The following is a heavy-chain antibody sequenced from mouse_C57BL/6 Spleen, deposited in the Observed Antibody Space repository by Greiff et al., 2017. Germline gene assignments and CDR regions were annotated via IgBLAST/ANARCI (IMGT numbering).Heavy chain of an antibody. J-gene: IGHJ4*01. CDR2: IHPNSGST. CDR1: GYTFTSYW. V-gene: IGHV1-64*01. CDR3: ARCGYSQVYAMDY. D-gene: IGHD2-3*01. Sequence: QVQLQQPGAELVKPGASVKLSCKASGYTFTSYWMHWVKQRPGQGLEWLGMIHPNSGSTNYNEKFKSNATLTVDKSSSTAYMQLSSLTSEDSAVYYCARCGYSQVYAMDYWGQGTSVTVSS.